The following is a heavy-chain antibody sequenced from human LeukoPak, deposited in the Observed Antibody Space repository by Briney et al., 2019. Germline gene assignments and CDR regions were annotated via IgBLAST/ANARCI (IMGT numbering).Heavy chain of an antibody. CDR2: IHYSGST. D-gene: IGHD3-22*01. Sequence: PSETLSLTCSVSGASLSSSYWSWIRQPPGKGLEWIGYIHYSGSTNYTPSLKSRVTMSIDTSKNQFSLKLSSVTAADTAVYYCVRGYYDSSGFSNTFDIWGQGTMVTVSS. CDR3: VRGYYDSSGFSNTFDI. V-gene: IGHV4-59*01. J-gene: IGHJ3*02. CDR1: GASLSSSY.